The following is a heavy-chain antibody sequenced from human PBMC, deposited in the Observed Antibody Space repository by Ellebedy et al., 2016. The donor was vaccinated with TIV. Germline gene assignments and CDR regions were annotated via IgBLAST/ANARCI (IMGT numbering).Heavy chain of an antibody. D-gene: IGHD1/OR15-1a*01. Sequence: GESLKISXKGSGYSFTSYWIGWVRQMPGKGLEWMGIIYPGDSDTRYSPSFQGQVTISADKSISTAYLQWSSLKASDTAMYYCARQNRSPPYYFDYWGQGTLVTVSS. CDR1: GYSFTSYW. CDR2: IYPGDSDT. J-gene: IGHJ4*02. CDR3: ARQNRSPPYYFDY. V-gene: IGHV5-51*01.